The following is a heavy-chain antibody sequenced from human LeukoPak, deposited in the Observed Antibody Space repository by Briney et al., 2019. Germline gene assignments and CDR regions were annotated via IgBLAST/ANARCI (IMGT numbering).Heavy chain of an antibody. CDR2: ILDDGSNE. CDR1: GFTFSSFG. D-gene: IGHD5-18*01. J-gene: IGHJ4*02. CDR3: AKLGYRYGDY. Sequence: GRSLRLSCRASGFTFSSFGMNWVRQAPGKGLEWVAVILDDGSNEYYAESVKGRFSISRDNSKDTLYLQMSSLREDDTAMYYCAKLGYRYGDYWGQGTLVTVSS. V-gene: IGHV3-30*18.